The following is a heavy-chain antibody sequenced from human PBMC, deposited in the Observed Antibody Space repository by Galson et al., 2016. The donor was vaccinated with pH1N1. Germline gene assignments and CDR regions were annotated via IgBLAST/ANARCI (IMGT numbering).Heavy chain of an antibody. D-gene: IGHD3-10*01. CDR3: VKEIRGSGAY. CDR2: INQEGSKI. CDR1: GFRFSSYG. J-gene: IGHJ4*02. Sequence: SLRLSCAASGFRFSSYGMHWVRQAPGKGLEWVANINQEGSKIYYVDSVRGRFTISRDNSKNSVYPQMNSLRVEDTAMYHCVKEIRGSGAYWGQGTLVTVSS. V-gene: IGHV3-7*01.